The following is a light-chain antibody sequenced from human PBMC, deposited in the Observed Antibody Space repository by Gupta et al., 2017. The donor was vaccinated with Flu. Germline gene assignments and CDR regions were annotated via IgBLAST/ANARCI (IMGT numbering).Light chain of an antibody. J-gene: IGLJ1*01. CDR2: EVS. CDR3: SSFADSRYI. CDR1: SSDIGSYNY. V-gene: IGLV2-8*01. Sequence: GSSSDIGSYNYVSWFQQHPGKAPKLLIDEVSNRPSGVPDRFSGSKSGNTASLTVSGLQAEDAADYYCSSFADSRYIFGAGTTVTVL.